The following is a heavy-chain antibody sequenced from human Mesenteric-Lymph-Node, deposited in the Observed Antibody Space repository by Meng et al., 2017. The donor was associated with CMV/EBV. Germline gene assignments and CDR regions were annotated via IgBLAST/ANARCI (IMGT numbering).Heavy chain of an antibody. CDR2: INHSGST. Sequence: GSLRLSCTVYGGSFSGYYWSWIRQPPGKGLEWIGEINHSGSTNDNPSLKSRVSISLDTPKNQFSLKLTSVTAADTAVYYCARVSFVNDRRRGLSGWFDSWGRGALVTVSS. D-gene: IGHD5/OR15-5a*01. V-gene: IGHV4-34*01. CDR3: ARVSFVNDRRRGLSGWFDS. J-gene: IGHJ5*01. CDR1: GGSFSGYY.